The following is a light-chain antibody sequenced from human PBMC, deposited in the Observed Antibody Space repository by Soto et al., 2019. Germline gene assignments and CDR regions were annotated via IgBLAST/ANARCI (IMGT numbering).Light chain of an antibody. Sequence: QSVLTQPHSVSGSPGQSVTISCTGTSVDVGAYDFVSWYQQHPGKAPKLLIYVVSGRPSGVPDRFSGSKFGNAASLTISGLQAEDEADYYCSSYTSSSTPYVFGTGTKVTVL. CDR2: VVS. CDR1: SVDVGAYDF. CDR3: SSYTSSSTPYV. J-gene: IGLJ1*01. V-gene: IGLV2-11*01.